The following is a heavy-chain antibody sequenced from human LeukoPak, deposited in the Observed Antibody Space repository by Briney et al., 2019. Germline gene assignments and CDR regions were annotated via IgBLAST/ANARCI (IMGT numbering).Heavy chain of an antibody. J-gene: IGHJ5*02. V-gene: IGHV1-46*01. CDR3: ARDYSSSSYNWFDP. Sequence: ASVKVSCKVSGYTLTELSMRWVRQAPGQGLEWMGIINPSGGSTSYAQKFQGRVTMTRDMSTSTVYMELSSLRSEDTAVYYCARDYSSSSYNWFDPWGQGTLVTVSS. D-gene: IGHD6-6*01. CDR1: GYTLTELS. CDR2: INPSGGST.